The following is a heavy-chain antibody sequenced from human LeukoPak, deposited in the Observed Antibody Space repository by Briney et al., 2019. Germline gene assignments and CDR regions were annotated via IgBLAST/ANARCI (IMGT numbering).Heavy chain of an antibody. CDR3: ARPALANNAFDI. CDR2: IIPIFGTA. J-gene: IGHJ3*02. Sequence: GASVKVSCKASGGTFSNYAISWVRQAPGQGLEWMGGIIPIFGTANYAQKFQGRVTITADESTSTAYMELSSLRSEDTAVYYCARPALANNAFDIWAKGQWSPSLQ. CDR1: GGTFSNYA. V-gene: IGHV1-69*13.